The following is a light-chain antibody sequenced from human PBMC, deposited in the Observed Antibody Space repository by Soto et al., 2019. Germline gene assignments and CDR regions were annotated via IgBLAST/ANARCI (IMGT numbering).Light chain of an antibody. J-gene: IGKJ1*01. CDR3: QQYGSSPRT. Sequence: ENVFTQSPGTLSLSPGERATLFCRASQSVSSSYLAWYQQKPGQAPRLLIYGASSRATGIPDRFSGSGSGTDFTLTIRRLEPEDFAVYYCQQYGSSPRTFGQGTKVDIK. CDR1: QSVSSSY. CDR2: GAS. V-gene: IGKV3-20*01.